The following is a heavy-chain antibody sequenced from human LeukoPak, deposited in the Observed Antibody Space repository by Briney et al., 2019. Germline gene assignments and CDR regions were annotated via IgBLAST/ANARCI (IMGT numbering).Heavy chain of an antibody. J-gene: IGHJ4*02. V-gene: IGHV1-8*01. CDR1: GYTFTSYD. D-gene: IGHD3-10*01. Sequence: GASVKVSGKASGYTFTSYDINWVRQATGQGLEWMGWMNPNSGNTGYAQKFQGRVTMTRNTSISTAYMELSSLRSDDTAVYYCARDLDNYYGSTPYWGQGTLVTVSS. CDR3: ARDLDNYYGSTPY. CDR2: MNPNSGNT.